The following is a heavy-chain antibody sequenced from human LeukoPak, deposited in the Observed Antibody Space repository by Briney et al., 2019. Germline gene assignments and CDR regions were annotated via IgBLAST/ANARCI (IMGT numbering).Heavy chain of an antibody. CDR1: GVPISSYY. J-gene: IGHJ5*02. V-gene: IGHV4-59*01. CDR3: ARDPGSTSSSYNWFDP. CDR2: IYYSGST. D-gene: IGHD2-2*01. Sequence: PSETLSLTCTVSGVPISSYYWSWIRQPPGKGLEWIGYIYYSGSTNYNPSLKSRVTISVDTSKNQFSLKLSSVTAADTAVYYCARDPGSTSSSYNWFDPWGQGTLVTVSS.